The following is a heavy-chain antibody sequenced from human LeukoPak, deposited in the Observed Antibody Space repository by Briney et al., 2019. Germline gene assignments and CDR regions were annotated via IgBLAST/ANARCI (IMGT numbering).Heavy chain of an antibody. V-gene: IGHV3-23*01. Sequence: GGSLRLSCAASGFTFSSYAMSWVRQAPGKGLEWVSAISGSGGSTYYADSVKGRFTISRDNSKNTLYLQMNSLRAEDTAVYCCAKEEGYSSSWYGDYWGQGTLVTVSS. D-gene: IGHD6-13*01. J-gene: IGHJ4*02. CDR1: GFTFSSYA. CDR3: AKEEGYSSSWYGDY. CDR2: ISGSGGST.